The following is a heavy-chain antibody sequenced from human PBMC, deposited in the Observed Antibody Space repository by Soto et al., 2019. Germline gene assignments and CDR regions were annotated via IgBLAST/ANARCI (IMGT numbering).Heavy chain of an antibody. J-gene: IGHJ4*02. Sequence: SETLSLTCTVSGGSVSSGSYYCSWIRQPPGKGLEWIGYIYYSGSTNYNPSLKSRVTISVDTSKNQFSLKLSSVTAADTAVYYCARDTPMSGFDYWGQGTLVTVSS. CDR3: ARDTPMSGFDY. CDR2: IYYSGST. CDR1: GGSVSSGSYY. V-gene: IGHV4-61*01.